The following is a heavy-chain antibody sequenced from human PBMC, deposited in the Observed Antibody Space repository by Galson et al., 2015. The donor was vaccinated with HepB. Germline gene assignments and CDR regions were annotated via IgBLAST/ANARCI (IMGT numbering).Heavy chain of an antibody. CDR2: ISSSSSYI. Sequence: SLRLSCAASGFTFSSYSMNWVRQAPGKGLEWVSSISSSSSYIYYADSVKGRFTISRDNAKNSLYLQMNSLRAEDTAVYYCAPMGNYYYYGMDVWGQGTTVTVSS. J-gene: IGHJ6*02. CDR1: GFTFSSYS. V-gene: IGHV3-21*01. CDR3: APMGNYYYYGMDV. D-gene: IGHD6-13*01.